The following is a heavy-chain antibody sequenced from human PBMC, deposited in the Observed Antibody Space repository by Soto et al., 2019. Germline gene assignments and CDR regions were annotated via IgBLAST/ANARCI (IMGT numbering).Heavy chain of an antibody. Sequence: SETLSLTCAVYGGSFSGYYWSWIRQPPGKGLEWIGEINHSGSTNYNPSLKSRVTISVDTSKNQFSLKLSSVTAADTAVYYCASMDSHYYYYYGMDVWGQGTTVTVSS. V-gene: IGHV4-34*01. J-gene: IGHJ6*02. CDR1: GGSFSGYY. CDR2: INHSGST. CDR3: ASMDSHYYYYYGMDV.